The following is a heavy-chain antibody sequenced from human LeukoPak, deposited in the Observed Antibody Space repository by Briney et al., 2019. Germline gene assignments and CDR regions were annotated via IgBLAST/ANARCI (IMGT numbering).Heavy chain of an antibody. V-gene: IGHV4-38-2*02. Sequence: SETLSLTCTVSGYSISSGYYWGWIRQPPGKGLEWIGSIYHSGSTYYNPSLKSRVTISVDTSKNQFSLKLSSVTAADTAVYYCARDSGLFVGGNTAWGQGTLVTVSS. J-gene: IGHJ5*02. CDR1: GYSISSGYY. CDR2: IYHSGST. D-gene: IGHD3-16*01. CDR3: ARDSGLFVGGNTA.